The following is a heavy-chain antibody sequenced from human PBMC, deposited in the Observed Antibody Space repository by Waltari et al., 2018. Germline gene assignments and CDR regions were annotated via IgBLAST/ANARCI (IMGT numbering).Heavy chain of an antibody. CDR2: IKHSGST. D-gene: IGHD6-19*01. CDR1: GGSFSGYY. V-gene: IGHV4-34*01. J-gene: IGHJ4*02. CDR3: ARQFSSGWYSEY. Sequence: QVQLQQWGAGLLKPSETLSLTCAVYGGSFSGYYWRWIRQSPGKGLEWIGEIKHSGSTNSNPSLKSRVTISVDTSKNQFSLKVSSVTAADTAVYYCARQFSSGWYSEYWGQGTLVTVSS.